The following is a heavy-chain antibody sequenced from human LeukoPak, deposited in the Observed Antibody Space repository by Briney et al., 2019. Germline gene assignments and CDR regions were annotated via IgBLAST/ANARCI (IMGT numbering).Heavy chain of an antibody. CDR2: ISADSGNT. V-gene: IGHV1-18*01. Sequence: ASVKVSCKASGYAFSSYGISWVRQAPGQGLVWMGWISADSGNTNYALKGRVTMTTDTSTSTAYMELRSLRSDDTAVYYCARDGGSSWSYNFDYWGQGTQVTVSS. CDR3: ARDGGSSWSYNFDY. CDR1: GYAFSSYG. J-gene: IGHJ4*02. D-gene: IGHD6-13*01.